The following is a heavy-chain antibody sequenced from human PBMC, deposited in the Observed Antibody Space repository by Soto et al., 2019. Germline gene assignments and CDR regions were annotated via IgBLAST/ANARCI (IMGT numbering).Heavy chain of an antibody. D-gene: IGHD2-15*01. CDR1: GGTFSSYT. CDR3: ARDPRNILSAVVAATLVYFQH. V-gene: IGHV1-69*04. Sequence: GASVKVSCKASGGTFSSYTISWVRQAPGQGLEWMGRISAINGITNYAQKFQGRVTITTDTSTSTAYMKLRSLRSDDTAVYYCARDPRNILSAVVAATLVYFQHWGQGTLVTVSS. CDR2: ISAINGIT. J-gene: IGHJ1*01.